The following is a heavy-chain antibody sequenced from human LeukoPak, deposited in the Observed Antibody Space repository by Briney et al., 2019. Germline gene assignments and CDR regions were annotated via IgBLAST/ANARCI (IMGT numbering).Heavy chain of an antibody. J-gene: IGHJ6*03. CDR3: ARGTVVPAATSSNDYYYYMDV. V-gene: IGHV1-69*05. Sequence: GASVKVSCKASGGTFSSYAISWVRQAPGQGLEWMGGIIPIFGTANYAQKFQGRVTITTDESTSTAYMELSSLRSEDTAVYYCARGTVVPAATSSNDYYYYMDVWGKGTTVTVSS. CDR2: IIPIFGTA. D-gene: IGHD2-2*01. CDR1: GGTFSSYA.